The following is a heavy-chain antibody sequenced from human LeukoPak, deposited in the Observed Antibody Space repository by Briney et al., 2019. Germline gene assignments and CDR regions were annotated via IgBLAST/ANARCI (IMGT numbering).Heavy chain of an antibody. CDR3: VRWIHWYFDL. V-gene: IGHV3-7*01. D-gene: IGHD2-2*03. CDR1: GISFSNYW. Sequence: PGGSLRLSCAASGISFSNYWMTWIRQAPEKGLQWVANIKEDGSEKNYADSVKSRFTISRDNANNLLYLQMNSLTAEDTAVYYCVRWIHWYFDLWGRGTIVTVSS. J-gene: IGHJ2*01. CDR2: IKEDGSEK.